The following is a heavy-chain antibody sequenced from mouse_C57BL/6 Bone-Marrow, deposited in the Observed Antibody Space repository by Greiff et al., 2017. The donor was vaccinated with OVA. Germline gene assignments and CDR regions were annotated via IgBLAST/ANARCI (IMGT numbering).Heavy chain of an antibody. CDR2: IYPRSGNT. Sequence: QVQLQQSGAELARPGASVKLSCKASGYTFTSYGISWVKQRTGQGLEWIGEIYPRSGNTYYNEKFKGKATLTADKSSSTAYMELRSLTSEDSAVYFCAREYYAPLTWFAYWGQGTLVTVSA. CDR3: AREYYAPLTWFAY. D-gene: IGHD1-1*02. V-gene: IGHV1-81*01. CDR1: GYTFTSYG. J-gene: IGHJ3*01.